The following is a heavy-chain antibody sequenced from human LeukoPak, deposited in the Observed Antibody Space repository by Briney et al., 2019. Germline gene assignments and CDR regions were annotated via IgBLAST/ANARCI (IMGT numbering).Heavy chain of an antibody. CDR1: GFTVSSNY. D-gene: IGHD3-10*02. Sequence: GGSLRLSCAASGFTVSSNYMSWVRQAPGKRLEWVSVIYSGGSTYYADSVKGRFTISRDNSKNTLYLQMNSLRAEDTAVYYCAGHYYVSYFDYWGQGTLVTVSS. V-gene: IGHV3-53*01. CDR3: AGHYYVSYFDY. CDR2: IYSGGST. J-gene: IGHJ4*02.